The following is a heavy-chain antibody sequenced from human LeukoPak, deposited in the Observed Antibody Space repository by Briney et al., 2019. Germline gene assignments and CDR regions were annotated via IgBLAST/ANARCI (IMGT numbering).Heavy chain of an antibody. Sequence: GASGNLSCKASGYTFTIYGISLGRHPPGPGHGRMGGTCAYNGSTNSAQKHQGRVTMTTDTSTSTAYMKLRSLRSDDTAVYYCARAKNDMLTGDNEDYWGQGTLVTVSS. D-gene: IGHD3-9*01. V-gene: IGHV1-18*01. CDR1: GYTFTIYG. CDR2: TCAYNGST. CDR3: ARAKNDMLTGDNEDY. J-gene: IGHJ4*02.